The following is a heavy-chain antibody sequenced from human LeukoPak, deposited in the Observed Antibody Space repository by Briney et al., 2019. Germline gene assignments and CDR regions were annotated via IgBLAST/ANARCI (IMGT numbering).Heavy chain of an antibody. J-gene: IGHJ4*02. CDR3: AKGGSSGWYFDY. V-gene: IGHV3-9*03. Sequence: PGRSLRLSCAASGFTFDDYAMHWVRQAPGKGLELVSGISWNSGSIGYADSVKGRFTISRDNAKNSLYLQMNSLRAEDMALYYCAKGGSSGWYFDYWGQGTLVTVSS. D-gene: IGHD6-19*01. CDR1: GFTFDDYA. CDR2: ISWNSGSI.